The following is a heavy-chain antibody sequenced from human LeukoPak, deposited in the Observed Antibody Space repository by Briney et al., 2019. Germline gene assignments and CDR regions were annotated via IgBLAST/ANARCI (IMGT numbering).Heavy chain of an antibody. D-gene: IGHD2-2*01. CDR2: VRVKANNYAT. CDR1: GFTFNDSA. V-gene: IGHV3-73*01. Sequence: GGSLRLSCAASGFTFNDSAMHWVRQASGKGLEWVGRVRVKANNYATAYAASVQGRFTISRDDSKNTAYLQMNSLKTEDTAVYYCTRQMEPAADIGGWGQGTLVTVSS. CDR3: TRQMEPAADIGG. J-gene: IGHJ4*02.